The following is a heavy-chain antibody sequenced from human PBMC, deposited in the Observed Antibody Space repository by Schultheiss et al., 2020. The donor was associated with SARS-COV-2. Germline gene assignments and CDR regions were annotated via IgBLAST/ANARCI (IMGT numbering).Heavy chain of an antibody. J-gene: IGHJ4*02. CDR3: ARGQGNYYGSGSWWDYFDY. CDR2: INPNSGGT. D-gene: IGHD3-10*01. CDR1: GYTFTSYG. V-gene: IGHV1-2*02. Sequence: ASVKVSCKASGYTFTSYGISWVRQAPGQGLEWMGWINPNSGGTNYAQKFQGRVTMTRDTSISTAYMELSSLRSEDTAVYYCARGQGNYYGSGSWWDYFDYWGQGTLVTVSS.